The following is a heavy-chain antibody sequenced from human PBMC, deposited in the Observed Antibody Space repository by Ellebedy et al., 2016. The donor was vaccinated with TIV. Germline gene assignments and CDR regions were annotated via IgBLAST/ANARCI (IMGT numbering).Heavy chain of an antibody. J-gene: IGHJ4*02. CDR3: ATSRLGVYDYYY. V-gene: IGHV5-51*01. D-gene: IGHD5/OR15-5a*01. CDR2: IYPGNSDT. Sequence: GESLKISCKGSGYSFTSNWIGWVRQMPGKGLEWMGMIYPGNSDTRYSPSFQGQVTIPADKSIRTAYLQWSRLKASDTAMYYCATSRLGVYDYYYWGQGTLVTVSS. CDR1: GYSFTSNW.